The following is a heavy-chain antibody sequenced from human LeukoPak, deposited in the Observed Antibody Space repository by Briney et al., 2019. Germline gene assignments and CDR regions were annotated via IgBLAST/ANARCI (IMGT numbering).Heavy chain of an antibody. CDR3: AKEVHPYDSGTYYFDY. J-gene: IGHJ4*02. V-gene: IGHV3-30*02. CDR1: GFTFSSYG. CDR2: IRHDGSNE. Sequence: GGSLRLSCVGSGFTFSSYGMHWVRQAAGKGLEWVAFIRHDGSNEYYADSVRGRFTVSRDNSKNTLFLQMNSLRVEEMAVYYCAKEVHPYDSGTYYFDYWGRGTLVTVSS. D-gene: IGHD3-10*01.